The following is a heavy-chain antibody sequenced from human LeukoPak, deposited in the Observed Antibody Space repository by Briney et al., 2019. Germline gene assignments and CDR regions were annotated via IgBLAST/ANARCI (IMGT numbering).Heavy chain of an antibody. CDR2: INHSGST. CDR3: ARWGSSNSYYYGSGSLDY. CDR1: GGSFSGYY. V-gene: IGHV4-34*01. Sequence: SETLSLTCAVYGGSFSGYYWSWIRQPPGKGLEWIGEINHSGSTNYNPSLKSRVTISVDTSKNQFSLKLSSVTAADTAVYYCARWGSSNSYYYGSGSLDYWGQGTLVTVSS. D-gene: IGHD3-10*01. J-gene: IGHJ4*02.